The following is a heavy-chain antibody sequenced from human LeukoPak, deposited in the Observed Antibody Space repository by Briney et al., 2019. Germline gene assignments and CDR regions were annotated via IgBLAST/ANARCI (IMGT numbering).Heavy chain of an antibody. CDR1: GFTFSSYS. CDR3: ARDLGYNNDAFDI. Sequence: GGSLRPSCAASGFTFSSYSMNWVRQAPGKGLEWVSSISSSSSYIYYADSVKGRFTISRDNAKNSLYLQMNSLRAEDTAVYYCARDLGYNNDAFDIWGQGTMVTVSS. D-gene: IGHD1-14*01. CDR2: ISSSSSYI. J-gene: IGHJ3*02. V-gene: IGHV3-21*01.